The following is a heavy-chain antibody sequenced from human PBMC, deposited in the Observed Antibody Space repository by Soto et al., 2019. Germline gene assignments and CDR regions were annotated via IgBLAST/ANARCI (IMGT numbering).Heavy chain of an antibody. CDR3: ARGRVYYYGSGSYSHYYYYGMDV. D-gene: IGHD3-10*01. CDR2: INHSGST. J-gene: IGHJ6*02. V-gene: IGHV4-34*01. Sequence: SETLSLTCAVYGGSFSGYYWSWIRQPPGKGLEWIGEINHSGSTNYNPSLKSRVTISVDTSKNQFSLKLSSVTAADTAVYYCARGRVYYYGSGSYSHYYYYGMDVWGQGTTVTGSS. CDR1: GGSFSGYY.